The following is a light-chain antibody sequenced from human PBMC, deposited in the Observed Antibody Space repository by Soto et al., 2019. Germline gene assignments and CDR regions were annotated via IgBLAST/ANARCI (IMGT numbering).Light chain of an antibody. V-gene: IGLV2-14*03. Sequence: ALTQPASVSGSPGESITISCTGTSSDVGGFNSVSWYQLRPGTAPKLILYDVVDRPSGVSYRFSGSKSGNTASLTISGLQAADEADYFCSSYTSTMTNVFGSGTKVTVL. J-gene: IGLJ1*01. CDR1: SSDVGGFNS. CDR3: SSYTSTMTNV. CDR2: DVV.